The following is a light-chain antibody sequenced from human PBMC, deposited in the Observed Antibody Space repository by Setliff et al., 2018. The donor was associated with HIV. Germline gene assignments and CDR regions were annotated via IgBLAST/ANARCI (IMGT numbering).Light chain of an antibody. Sequence: QSVLAQPASVSGSPGQSITISCTGSRSDIGTYNYVSWYQQHPGKAPKLMIYDVSNRPSGVSDRFSGSKSGNTASLTTSGLQAEDEADYYCSSHRDTNTLEVFGTGTKVTVL. CDR2: DVS. V-gene: IGLV2-14*01. CDR3: SSHRDTNTLEV. J-gene: IGLJ1*01. CDR1: RSDIGTYNY.